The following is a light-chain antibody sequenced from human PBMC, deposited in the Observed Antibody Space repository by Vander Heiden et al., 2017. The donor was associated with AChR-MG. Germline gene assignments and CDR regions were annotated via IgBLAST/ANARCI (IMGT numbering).Light chain of an antibody. Sequence: QSVLTQPPSAAGTPGQRVTISCSGGRSNGGSNYVFWYQHIPGTPPNLLIYRNDQRPSGVPDRFSGSKSGTSASLAISGLRSEDDADYYCAVWDDTLDGRVFGGGTKLTVL. CDR2: RND. V-gene: IGLV1-47*01. CDR1: RSNGGSNY. J-gene: IGLJ2*01. CDR3: AVWDDTLDGRV.